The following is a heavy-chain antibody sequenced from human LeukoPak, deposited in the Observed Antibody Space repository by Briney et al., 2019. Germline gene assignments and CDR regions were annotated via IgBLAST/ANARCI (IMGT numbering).Heavy chain of an antibody. CDR1: GFTFSSYA. Sequence: GGSLRLSCAASGFTFSSYATHWVRQAPGKGLEWVAVISYDGSNKYYADSVKGRFTISRDNSKNTLYLQMNSLRAEDTAVYYCARDRYGSGSLDYWGQGTLVTVSS. D-gene: IGHD3-10*01. V-gene: IGHV3-30*04. CDR2: ISYDGSNK. CDR3: ARDRYGSGSLDY. J-gene: IGHJ4*02.